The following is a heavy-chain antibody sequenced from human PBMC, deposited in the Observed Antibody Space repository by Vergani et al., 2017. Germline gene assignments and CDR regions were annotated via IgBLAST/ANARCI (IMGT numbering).Heavy chain of an antibody. V-gene: IGHV3-30*01. D-gene: IGHD2-2*01. CDR3: ARGHIVVVPAAMNVDAVDI. CDR2: ISYDGSNK. Sequence: QVQLVESGGGVVQPGRSLRLSCAASGFTFSSYAMHWVRQAPGKGLEWVAVISYDGSNKYYADSVKARFTISRDNSKNTLYLQVNSLRAEDTAVYYCARGHIVVVPAAMNVDAVDIWGQGTMVTVSS. J-gene: IGHJ3*02. CDR1: GFTFSSYA.